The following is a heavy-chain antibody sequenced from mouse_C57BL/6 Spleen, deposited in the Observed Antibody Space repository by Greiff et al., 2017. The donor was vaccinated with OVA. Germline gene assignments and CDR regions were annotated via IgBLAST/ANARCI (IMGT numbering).Heavy chain of an antibody. CDR2: ISYDGSN. Sequence: VQLKESGPGLVKPSQSLSLTCSVTGYSITSGYYWNWIRQFPGNKLEWMGYISYDGSNNYNPSLKNRISITRDTSKNQFFLKLNSVTTEDTATYYCASGDSSYSYYAMDYWGQGTSVTVSS. V-gene: IGHV3-6*01. CDR3: ASGDSSYSYYAMDY. D-gene: IGHD1-1*01. CDR1: GYSITSGYY. J-gene: IGHJ4*01.